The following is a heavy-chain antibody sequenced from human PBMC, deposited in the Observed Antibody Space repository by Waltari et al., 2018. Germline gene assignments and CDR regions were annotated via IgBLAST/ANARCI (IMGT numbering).Heavy chain of an antibody. CDR3: ARLPISLGVGSVFDI. Sequence: QMQLQESGPGLVKPSEPLSLTCTVSGGSIRSRTYYWGWIRQPPGKGLEWIGNIYYSGSTYYKPSLKSRLTISVDTSKNQFSLNLRSVTAADTAVYYCARLPISLGVGSVFDIWGQGTMVTVSS. J-gene: IGHJ3*02. V-gene: IGHV4-39*01. CDR2: IYYSGST. D-gene: IGHD2-15*01. CDR1: GGSIRSRTYY.